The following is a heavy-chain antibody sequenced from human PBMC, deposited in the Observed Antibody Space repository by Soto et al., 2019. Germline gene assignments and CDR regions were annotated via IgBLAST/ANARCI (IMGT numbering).Heavy chain of an antibody. D-gene: IGHD4-17*01. V-gene: IGHV4-34*01. CDR3: ARASGDYDDAFDI. Sequence: SETLSLTCAVYGGSFSGYYWSWIRQPPGKGLEWIGEIDHSGSTNYNPSPKSRVTISVDTSKNQFSLKLSSVTAADTAVYYCARASGDYDDAFDIWGQGTMVTVS. CDR2: IDHSGST. CDR1: GGSFSGYY. J-gene: IGHJ3*02.